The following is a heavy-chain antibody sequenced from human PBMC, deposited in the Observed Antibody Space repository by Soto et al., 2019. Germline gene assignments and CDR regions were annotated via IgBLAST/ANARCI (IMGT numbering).Heavy chain of an antibody. CDR3: AKKGLGSLATYCNYGDCHYAFDL. CDR2: VSGGGDGT. D-gene: IGHD2-21*02. CDR1: GFTFSNYA. Sequence: EVQLLESGGGLVQPGGSLRLSCAASGFTFSNYAMSWVRQAPGKGLELVSTVSGGGDGTYYADSVKGRFTISRDNPRNTVYLQMNRLRAEDTAVYYCAKKGLGSLATYCNYGDCHYAFDLWGQGTIVTVSS. J-gene: IGHJ3*01. V-gene: IGHV3-23*01.